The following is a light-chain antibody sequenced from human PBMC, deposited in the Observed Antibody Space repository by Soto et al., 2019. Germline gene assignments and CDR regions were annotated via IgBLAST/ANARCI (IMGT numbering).Light chain of an antibody. Sequence: QSVLTQPASVSGSPGQSITISCTGTSSDFGGYDYVSWYQQHPGKAPKLMIYDVSNRPSGVSNRFSGSKSGNTASLTISGLQDEDEADYYCSSYTSSSTLGVFGTGTKVTV. CDR3: SSYTSSSTLGV. J-gene: IGLJ1*01. V-gene: IGLV2-14*01. CDR1: SSDFGGYDY. CDR2: DVS.